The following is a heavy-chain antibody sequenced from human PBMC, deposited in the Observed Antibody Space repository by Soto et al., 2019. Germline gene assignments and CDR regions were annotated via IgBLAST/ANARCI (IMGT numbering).Heavy chain of an antibody. CDR3: ARDSSEWNFLV. V-gene: IGHV4-61*01. Sequence: QVQLQESGPGLVKPSETLSLTCSVSGGSVSRGNYYWSWIRQPPGKGLEWIGYISYIGSTKYNPPLESRVSISVDTSTNQFSLKLSSVTAADTAVYYCARDSSEWNFLVWGQGALVTVSS. D-gene: IGHD1-7*01. CDR1: GGSVSRGNYY. CDR2: ISYIGST. J-gene: IGHJ1*01.